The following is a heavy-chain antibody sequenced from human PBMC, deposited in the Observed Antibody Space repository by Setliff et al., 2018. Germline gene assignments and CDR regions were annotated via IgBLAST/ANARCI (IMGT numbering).Heavy chain of an antibody. J-gene: IGHJ4*02. CDR1: GYSFTSYW. CDR2: IYPGDSDT. Sequence: GESLKISCKGSGYSFTSYWIGWVRQMPGKGLEWMGIIYPGDSDTRYSPSFQGQVTISADKSISTAYLQWSSLTASDTAMYYRARRLSAAGLDYWGQGTLVTVSS. D-gene: IGHD6-13*01. V-gene: IGHV5-51*01. CDR3: ARRLSAAGLDY.